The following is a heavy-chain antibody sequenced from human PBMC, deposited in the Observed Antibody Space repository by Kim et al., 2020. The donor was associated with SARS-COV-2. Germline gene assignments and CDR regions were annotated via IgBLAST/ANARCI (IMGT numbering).Heavy chain of an antibody. V-gene: IGHV4-4*02. CDR2: IYHSGST. J-gene: IGHJ6*02. D-gene: IGHD3-10*01. CDR3: ARDENLSGSGSYHYYGMDV. CDR1: GGSISSSNW. Sequence: SETLSLTCAVSGGSISSSNWWSWVRQPPGKGLEWIGEIYHSGSTNYNPSLKSRVNISVDKSKNQFSLKLSSVTAADTAVYYCARDENLSGSGSYHYYGMDVWGQGTTVTVSS.